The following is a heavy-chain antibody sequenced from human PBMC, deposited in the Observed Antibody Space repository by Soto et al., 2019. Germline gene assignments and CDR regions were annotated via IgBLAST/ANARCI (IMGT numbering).Heavy chain of an antibody. V-gene: IGHV4-59*01. CDR2: IYYSGST. CDR3: ARGQWDGYNFDY. CDR1: GGSISSYY. Sequence: SETLSLTCTVSGGSISSYYWSWIRQPPGKGLEWIGYIYYSGSTNYNPSLKSRVTISVDTSKNQFSLKLSSVTAADTAVYYCARGQWDGYNFDYWGQGTLVTVSS. D-gene: IGHD5-12*01. J-gene: IGHJ4*02.